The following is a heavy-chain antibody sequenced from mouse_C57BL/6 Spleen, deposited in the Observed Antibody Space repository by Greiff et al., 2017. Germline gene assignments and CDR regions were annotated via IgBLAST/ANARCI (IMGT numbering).Heavy chain of an antibody. CDR2: ISSGSSTI. D-gene: IGHD1-1*01. CDR3: ARSHYYGSSSYFDY. J-gene: IGHJ2*01. Sequence: DVMLVESGGGLVKPGGSLKLSCAASGFTFSDYGMHWVRQAPEKGLEWVAYISSGSSTIYYADTVKGRFTISRDNAKNTLFLQMTSLRSEDTAMYYCARSHYYGSSSYFDYWGQGTTLTVSS. V-gene: IGHV5-17*01. CDR1: GFTFSDYG.